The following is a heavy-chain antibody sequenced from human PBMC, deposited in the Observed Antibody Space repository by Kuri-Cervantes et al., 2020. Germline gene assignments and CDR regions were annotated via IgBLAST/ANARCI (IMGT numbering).Heavy chain of an antibody. V-gene: IGHV4-34*01. J-gene: IGHJ4*02. CDR3: ARRLSVAGLFDY. Sequence: SETLSLTCTVYGGSFSGHYWSWIRQPPGKGLEWIGEINHSGDTNYNPSLKSRVTIPVDTSKNQFSLKLSSVTAADTAVYYCARRLSVAGLFDYWGQGTLVTVSS. D-gene: IGHD6-19*01. CDR2: INHSGDT. CDR1: GGSFSGHY.